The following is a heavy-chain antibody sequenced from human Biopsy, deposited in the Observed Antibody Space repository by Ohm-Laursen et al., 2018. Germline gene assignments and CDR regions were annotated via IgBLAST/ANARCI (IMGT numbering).Heavy chain of an antibody. J-gene: IGHJ5*02. V-gene: IGHV4-59*01. CDR1: GGSTSSSY. CDR2: ISYSGIT. CDR3: ARTPRDSFWSGSYKRGLWFDP. Sequence: TLSLTCTVSGGSTSSSYWTWVRQPPGKGLEWIGYISYSGITNYNASLKSRVTISKDTSKNQFSLQVNSVTAADTAVYYCARTPRDSFWSGSYKRGLWFDPWGQGTLVIVSS. D-gene: IGHD3-3*01.